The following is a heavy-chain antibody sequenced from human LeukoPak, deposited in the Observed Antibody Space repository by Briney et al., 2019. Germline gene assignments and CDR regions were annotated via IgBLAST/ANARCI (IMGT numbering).Heavy chain of an antibody. J-gene: IGHJ4*02. CDR3: ARVPDYDFWSGRYYFDY. D-gene: IGHD3-3*01. CDR2: IIPIFGTA. CDR1: GYTFTSYG. Sequence: SVKVSCKASGYTFTSYGISWVRQAPGQGLEWMGGIIPIFGTANYAQKFQGRVTITADESTSTAYMELSSLRSEDTAVYYCARVPDYDFWSGRYYFDYWGQGTLVTVSS. V-gene: IGHV1-69*13.